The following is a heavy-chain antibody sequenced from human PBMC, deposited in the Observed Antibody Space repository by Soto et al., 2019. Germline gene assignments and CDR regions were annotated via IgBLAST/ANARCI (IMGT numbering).Heavy chain of an antibody. CDR3: ARLYYDYV. CDR1: GYTFINFF. V-gene: IGHV1-2*02. Sequence: ASVKVSCKASGYTFINFFIQWVRQAPGQGLEWMGWINPSSGDTQYVEKFQDRVTMTRDASISTAHMELRRLTTDDTATYYCARLYYDYVWGQGTTVTVSS. D-gene: IGHD3-3*01. J-gene: IGHJ6*02. CDR2: INPSSGDT.